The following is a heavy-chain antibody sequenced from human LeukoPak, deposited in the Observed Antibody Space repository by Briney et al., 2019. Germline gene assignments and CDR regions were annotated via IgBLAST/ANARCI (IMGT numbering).Heavy chain of an antibody. CDR1: GYSFTSYW. Sequence: GESLRISRKGSGYSFTSYWISWVRQMPGKGLEWMGRIDPSDSYTNYNPSFQGHVTISADKSISTAYLQWSSLKASDTAMYYCARQRTAVDYYYGMDVWGKGTTVTVSS. J-gene: IGHJ6*04. V-gene: IGHV5-10-1*01. CDR2: IDPSDSYT. D-gene: IGHD6-19*01. CDR3: ARQRTAVDYYYGMDV.